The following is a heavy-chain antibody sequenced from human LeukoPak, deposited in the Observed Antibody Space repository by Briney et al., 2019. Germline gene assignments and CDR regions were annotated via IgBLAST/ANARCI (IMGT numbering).Heavy chain of an antibody. Sequence: GGSLRLSCVVSGFAFSSHAMHWVRQAPGKGLQWVAIISSDGNTKFYADSVKGQFTISRDNSKNTLYLQMNSLRAEDTAVYYCWSLDYWGQGTLVTVSS. J-gene: IGHJ4*02. CDR1: GFAFSSHA. CDR3: WSLDY. CDR2: ISSDGNTK. V-gene: IGHV3-30-3*01.